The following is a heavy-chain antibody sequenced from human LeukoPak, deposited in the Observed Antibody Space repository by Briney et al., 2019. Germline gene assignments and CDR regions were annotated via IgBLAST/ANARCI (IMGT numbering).Heavy chain of an antibody. CDR3: ARLSRVRFSSGFQPLHYYCMDV. CDR1: GGSISSSDY. D-gene: IGHD5-18*01. CDR2: VYCCGNT. Sequence: SETLSLTCSVSGGSISSSDYWGWIRPSPGKGLEWIGTVYCCGNTYYNSSLKSRVTISLDTSKNHFSLKVSSLTAADTAVYYCARLSRVRFSSGFQPLHYYCMDVWGKGTTVTVSS. J-gene: IGHJ6*03. V-gene: IGHV4-39*02.